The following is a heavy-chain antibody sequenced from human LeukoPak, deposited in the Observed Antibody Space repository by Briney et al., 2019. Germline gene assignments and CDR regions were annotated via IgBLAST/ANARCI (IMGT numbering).Heavy chain of an antibody. CDR1: GLTFDDYA. CDR2: ISWNSGSI. V-gene: IGHV3-9*01. Sequence: GRSLRLSCAASGLTFDDYAMHWVRQAPGKGLEWVSGISWNSGSIGYADSVKGRFTISRDNAKDSLYLQMNSLRAEDTALYYCAKDMANQLLYDYGMDVWGQGTTVTVSS. D-gene: IGHD2-2*01. CDR3: AKDMANQLLYDYGMDV. J-gene: IGHJ6*02.